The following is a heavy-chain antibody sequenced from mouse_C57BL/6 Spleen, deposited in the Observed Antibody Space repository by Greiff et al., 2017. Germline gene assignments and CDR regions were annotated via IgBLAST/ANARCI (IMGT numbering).Heavy chain of an antibody. Sequence: VQLQQSGAELAKPGASVKLSCKASGYTFTSYWMHWVKQRPGQGLEWIGYINPSSGYTKYNQKFKDKATLTADKSSSTAYMQLSSLTYEDSEVYYCASPRYSKHERYYFEGWGQGTTLTVSS. D-gene: IGHD2-5*01. J-gene: IGHJ2*01. CDR3: ASPRYSKHERYYFEG. V-gene: IGHV1-7*01. CDR1: GYTFTSYW. CDR2: INPSSGYT.